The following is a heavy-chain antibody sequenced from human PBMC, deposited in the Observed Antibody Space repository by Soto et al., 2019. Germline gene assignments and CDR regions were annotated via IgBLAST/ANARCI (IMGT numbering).Heavy chain of an antibody. CDR2: ISYDGSNK. V-gene: IGHV3-30*18. CDR3: AKRKNGYNSYWYYYYGMDV. D-gene: IGHD5-12*01. J-gene: IGHJ6*02. Sequence: QVQLVESGGGVVQPGRSLRLSCAASGFTFSSYGMHWVRQAPGKGLEWVAVISYDGSNKYYADSVKGRFTISRDNSKNTLYLQMNSLRAEDTAVYYCAKRKNGYNSYWYYYYGMDVWGQGTTVTVSS. CDR1: GFTFSSYG.